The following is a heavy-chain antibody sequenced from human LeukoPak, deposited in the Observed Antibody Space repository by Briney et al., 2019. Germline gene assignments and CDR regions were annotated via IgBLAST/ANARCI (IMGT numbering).Heavy chain of an antibody. CDR3: ARVPIMITFGGVYYFDY. J-gene: IGHJ4*02. D-gene: IGHD3-16*01. V-gene: IGHV4-31*03. CDR2: IYYSGST. CDR1: GGSISGSSYY. Sequence: SETLSLTCTVSGGSISGSSYYWGWIRQPPGKGLEWIGYIYYSGSTYYNPSLKSRVTISVDTSKNQFSLKLSSVTAADTAVYYCARVPIMITFGGVYYFDYWGQGTLVTVSS.